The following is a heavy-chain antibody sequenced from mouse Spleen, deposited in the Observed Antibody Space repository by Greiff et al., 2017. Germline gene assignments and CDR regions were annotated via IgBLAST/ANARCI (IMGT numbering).Heavy chain of an antibody. J-gene: IGHJ4*01. CDR3: ARDLYGARGAMDY. D-gene: IGHD1-1*01. Sequence: EVMLVESGGGLVQPGGSLRLSCATSGFTFTDYYMSWVRQPPGKALEWLGFIRNKANGYTTEYSASVKGRFTISRDNSQSILYLQMNTLRAEDSATYYCARDLYGARGAMDYWGQGTSVTVSS. CDR1: GFTFTDYY. CDR2: IRNKANGYTT. V-gene: IGHV7-3*02.